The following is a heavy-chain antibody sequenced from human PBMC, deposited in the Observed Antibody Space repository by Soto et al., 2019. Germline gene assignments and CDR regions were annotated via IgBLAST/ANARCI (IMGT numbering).Heavy chain of an antibody. Sequence: PSETLSLTCTVSGGAFSSTNYYWGWIRQPPGKGLEWIGSISYSGKIYYNPSLKSRVTISVDTSKNQFSLKLSSVTASDTAVYYCARHTPAISISDHWGQGTLVTVSS. J-gene: IGHJ4*02. CDR1: GGAFSSTNYY. V-gene: IGHV4-39*01. CDR2: ISYSGKI. CDR3: ARHTPAISISDH. D-gene: IGHD2-15*01.